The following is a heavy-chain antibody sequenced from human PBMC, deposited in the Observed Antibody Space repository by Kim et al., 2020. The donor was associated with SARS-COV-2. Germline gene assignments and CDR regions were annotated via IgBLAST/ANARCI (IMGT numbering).Heavy chain of an antibody. V-gene: IGHV3-7*01. CDR3: ARASGYTSGWYPGGGMDV. CDR1: GFTFSSFW. J-gene: IGHJ6*02. D-gene: IGHD6-19*01. Sequence: GGSLRLSCAASGFTFSSFWMSWVRQAPGKGLVWVANIKQNGGEKYYVDSVKGRFTISRDNAKNSLYLQMNSLRAEDTAVYYCARASGYTSGWYPGGGMDVWGQGTTVTVSS. CDR2: IKQNGGEK.